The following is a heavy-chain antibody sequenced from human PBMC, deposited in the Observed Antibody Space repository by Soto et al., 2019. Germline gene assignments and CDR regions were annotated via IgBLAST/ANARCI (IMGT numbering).Heavy chain of an antibody. V-gene: IGHV4-59*01. Sequence: QVQLQESGPGLVKPSETLSLTCTVSGGSISDFYWSWIRQPPGKGLEWIGYGYMYYSGSTNYNPSLESRATSSVDTSKNQFSLKLTSVTAADTAHYYCARGSLSTVTFNALDIWGPGTMVTVSS. J-gene: IGHJ3*02. CDR2: GYMYYSGST. CDR3: ARGSLSTVTFNALDI. D-gene: IGHD4-17*01. CDR1: GGSISDFY.